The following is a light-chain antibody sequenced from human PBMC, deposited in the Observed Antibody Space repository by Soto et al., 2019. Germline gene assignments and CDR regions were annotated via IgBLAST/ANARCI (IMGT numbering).Light chain of an antibody. V-gene: IGLV4-60*03. Sequence: QSVLTQSSSASASLGSSVKLTCTLRSGHSSYIIAWHQQQPGKAPRYLMKLEGSGSYNKGSGVPDRFSGSSSGADRYLTISNLQSEDEADYYCETWDSNTRVFGGGTKRTV. CDR2: LEGSGSY. J-gene: IGLJ3*02. CDR3: ETWDSNTRV. CDR1: SGHSSYI.